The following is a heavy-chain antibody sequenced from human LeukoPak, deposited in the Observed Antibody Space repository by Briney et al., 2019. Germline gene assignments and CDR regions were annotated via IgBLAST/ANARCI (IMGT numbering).Heavy chain of an antibody. Sequence: SETLSLTCTVSGGSISSYYWSWLRQPPGKGLEWIGYIYYSGSTNYNPSLKRRDTISVDTSKNQFSLKLSSGTAADTAVYYCARVLGGERYCSSTSCYRFDYWGQGTLVTVSS. D-gene: IGHD2-2*02. CDR2: IYYSGST. V-gene: IGHV4-59*01. CDR3: ARVLGGERYCSSTSCYRFDY. J-gene: IGHJ4*02. CDR1: GGSISSYY.